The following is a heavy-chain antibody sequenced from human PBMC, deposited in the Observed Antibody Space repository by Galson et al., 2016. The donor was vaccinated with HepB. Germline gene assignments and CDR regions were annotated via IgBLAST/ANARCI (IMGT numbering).Heavy chain of an antibody. V-gene: IGHV3-7*01. J-gene: IGHJ4*02. CDR1: GFNFGGSW. CDR2: INEDGNVQ. CDR3: ATDIWGPRV. D-gene: IGHD7-27*01. Sequence: SLRLSCAASGFNFGGSWMTWVRQAPGKGLEWVANINEDGNVQQYVDSVEGRLTISRDNAKTSLFLQMNSLTVDDTAVYYCATDIWGPRVWGQGILVTVSS.